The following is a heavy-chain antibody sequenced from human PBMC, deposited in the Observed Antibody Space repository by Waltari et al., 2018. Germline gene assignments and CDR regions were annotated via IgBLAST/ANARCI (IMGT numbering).Heavy chain of an antibody. J-gene: IGHJ6*02. CDR3: ARVVSGTGANYNYRMDV. CDR1: GGSISSSSYY. D-gene: IGHD1-26*01. V-gene: IGHV4-61*02. CDR2: TYTSGNI. Sequence: QVQLQESGPGLVKPSQTLSLTCNVSGGSISSSSYYWSWIRQPAGKGLEWIGRTYTSGNINYNPSLKSRVTISADTSNNQLSLRLTSVTAADTAVYYCARVVSGTGANYNYRMDVWGQGTTVTVSS.